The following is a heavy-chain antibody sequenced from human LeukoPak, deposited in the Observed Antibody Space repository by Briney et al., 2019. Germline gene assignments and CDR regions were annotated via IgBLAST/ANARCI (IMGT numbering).Heavy chain of an antibody. CDR1: GSTFSSYS. Sequence: GGSLRLSCAASGSTFSSYSMNWVRQAPGKGLEWVSSISSSSSYIYYADSVKGRFTISRDNAKNSLYLQMNSLRAEDTAVYYCARDGTYYDILTGYYNLPLDYWGQGTLVTVSS. D-gene: IGHD3-9*01. CDR3: ARDGTYYDILTGYYNLPLDY. J-gene: IGHJ4*02. CDR2: ISSSSSYI. V-gene: IGHV3-21*01.